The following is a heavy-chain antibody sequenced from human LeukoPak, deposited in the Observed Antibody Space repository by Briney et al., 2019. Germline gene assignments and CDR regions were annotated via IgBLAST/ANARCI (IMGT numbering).Heavy chain of an antibody. J-gene: IGHJ4*02. CDR1: GYTFTNYG. Sequence: ASVKVSCKASGYTFTNYGISWVRQAPGQGLEWMGWISAYNGNTNYAQKLQGRVTMTTDTSTSTAYMELRSLRSDDTAVYYCARDVKDPGYYFYFDYWGQGTLVTVSS. CDR3: ARDVKDPGYYFYFDY. D-gene: IGHD3-9*01. V-gene: IGHV1-18*01. CDR2: ISAYNGNT.